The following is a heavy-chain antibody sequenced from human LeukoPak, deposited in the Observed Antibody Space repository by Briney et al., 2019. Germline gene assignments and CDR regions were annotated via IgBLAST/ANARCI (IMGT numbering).Heavy chain of an antibody. V-gene: IGHV3-74*03. Sequence: GGSLRLSCAASGFTFSDYWMHWVRQVPGKGLVWVSRINTSGSSTTYAESVKGRFTISRDNAMNTLYLQMDSLRAEDTGVYYCARSNHADDFWGQGTLVTVSS. CDR3: ARSNHADDF. J-gene: IGHJ4*02. CDR1: GFTFSDYW. D-gene: IGHD1-14*01. CDR2: INTSGSST.